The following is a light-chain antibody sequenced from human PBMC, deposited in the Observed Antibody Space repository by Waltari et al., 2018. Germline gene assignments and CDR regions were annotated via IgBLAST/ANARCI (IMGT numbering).Light chain of an antibody. Sequence: IQLTQSPSSLSASVGDRVAITCRASQGVNVYLAWYQQKPGKAPKLLIYAASTLQSGVSSRFSGSGSGTDFTLTINSLQPEDIATYYCQQSYSLPWTFGQGTNVEVK. CDR3: QQSYSLPWT. CDR1: QGVNVY. V-gene: IGKV1-9*01. CDR2: AAS. J-gene: IGKJ1*01.